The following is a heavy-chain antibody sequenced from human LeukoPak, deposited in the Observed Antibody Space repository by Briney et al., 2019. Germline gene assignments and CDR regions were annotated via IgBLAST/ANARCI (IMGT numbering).Heavy chain of an antibody. CDR1: GFTFSSYW. CDR3: ARSANYGGHAFFDY. J-gene: IGHJ4*02. Sequence: GGSLRLSCAASGFTFSSYWMTWVRQTPGKGLEWVANIKHDGSEDYFVDSVKGGFTISRDNAENSLHLQMSSLRAEDTAVYYCARSANYGGHAFFDYWGQGILVIVSS. D-gene: IGHD4/OR15-4a*01. V-gene: IGHV3-7*01. CDR2: IKHDGSED.